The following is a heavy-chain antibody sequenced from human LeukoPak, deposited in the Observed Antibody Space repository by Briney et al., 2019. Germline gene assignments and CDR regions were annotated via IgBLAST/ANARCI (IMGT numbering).Heavy chain of an antibody. CDR3: ARDLEIPAMVTSWFDP. D-gene: IGHD5-18*01. CDR2: IKQDGSEK. Sequence: PSETLSLTCTVSGGSISSSSYYWGWIRQPPGKGLEWVANIKQDGSEKYYVDSVKGRFTISRDNAKNSPYLQMNSLRAEDTAVYYCARDLEIPAMVTSWFDPWGQGTLVTVSS. J-gene: IGHJ5*02. V-gene: IGHV3-7*01. CDR1: GGSISSSSYY.